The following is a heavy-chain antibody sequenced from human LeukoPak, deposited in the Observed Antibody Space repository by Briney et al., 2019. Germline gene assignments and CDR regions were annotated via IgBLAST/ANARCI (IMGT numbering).Heavy chain of an antibody. V-gene: IGHV1-2*02. CDR2: INPNSGGT. Sequence: GASVKVSCKASGYTFTGYYMHWVRQAPGQGLEWMGWINPNSGGTNYAQKFQGRVTMTRDTSISTAYMELSRLRSDGTAVYYCARTLQRQSSGCGYWGQGTLVTVSS. CDR3: ARTLQRQSSGCGY. D-gene: IGHD6-19*01. CDR1: GYTFTGYY. J-gene: IGHJ4*02.